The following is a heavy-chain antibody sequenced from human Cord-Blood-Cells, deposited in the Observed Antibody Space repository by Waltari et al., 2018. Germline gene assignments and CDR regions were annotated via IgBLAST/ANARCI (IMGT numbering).Heavy chain of an antibody. D-gene: IGHD5-12*01. CDR2: INHSGST. J-gene: IGHJ2*01. Sequence: AGLLKPSETLSLTCAVYGGSFSGYYWSWIRQPPGKGLEWIGEINHSGSTNYNPSLKSRVTISVDTSKNQFSLKLSSVTAADTAVYYCARGRDWLLWGRGTLVTVSS. V-gene: IGHV4-34*01. CDR3: ARGRDWLL. CDR1: GGSFSGYY.